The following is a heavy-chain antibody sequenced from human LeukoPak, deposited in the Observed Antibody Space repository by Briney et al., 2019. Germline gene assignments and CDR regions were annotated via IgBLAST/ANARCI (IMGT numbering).Heavy chain of an antibody. V-gene: IGHV1-46*01. D-gene: IGHD6-13*01. J-gene: IGHJ4*02. CDR3: ARGGSSSWYKQTSIYYFDY. CDR1: GYTFTSYY. CDR2: INPSGGST. Sequence: ASVKVSCQASGYTFTSYYMHWVRQAPGQGLEWMGIINPSGGSTSYAQKFQGRVTMTRDTSTSTVYMELSSLRSEDTAVYYCARGGSSSWYKQTSIYYFDYWGQGTLVTVSS.